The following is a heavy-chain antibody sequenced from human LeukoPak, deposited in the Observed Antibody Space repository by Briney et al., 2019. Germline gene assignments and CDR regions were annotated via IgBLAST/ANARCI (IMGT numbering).Heavy chain of an antibody. CDR3: AREASIAARLSAFDI. Sequence: SETLSLTCTVSGGSISSYYWSWIRQPPGKGLEWIGYIYYSGSTNYNPSLKGRVTISVDTSKNQFSLKLSSVTAADTAVYYCAREASIAARLSAFDIWGQGTMVTVSS. V-gene: IGHV4-59*01. CDR1: GGSISSYY. D-gene: IGHD6-6*01. J-gene: IGHJ3*02. CDR2: IYYSGST.